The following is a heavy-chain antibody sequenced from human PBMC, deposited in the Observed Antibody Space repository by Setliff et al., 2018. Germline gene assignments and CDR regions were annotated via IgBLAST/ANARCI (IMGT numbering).Heavy chain of an antibody. V-gene: IGHV1-24*01. CDR1: GYTLTELS. CDR2: FDPEDGET. D-gene: IGHD6-13*01. J-gene: IGHJ4*02. CDR3: ARDQGHGITAAGPDF. Sequence: ASVKVSCKVSGYTLTELSRHWVRQAPGKGLEWMGGFDPEDGETIYAQKFQGRVTMTEDTSTDTAYMELSSLRSDDTAAYFCARDQGHGITAAGPDFWGQGTLVTVSS.